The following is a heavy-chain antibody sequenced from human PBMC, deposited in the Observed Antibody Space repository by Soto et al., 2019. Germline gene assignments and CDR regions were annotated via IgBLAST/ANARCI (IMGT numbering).Heavy chain of an antibody. CDR2: ISAYNGNT. D-gene: IGHD3-3*01. CDR3: ARDPHEFWTSYWFDP. CDR1: GYTFTSHG. V-gene: IGHV1-18*04. Sequence: ASVKVSCKASGYTFTSHGISWVRQAPGQGLEWMGWISAYNGNTNYAQKLQGRVTLTTDTSTSTAYMELRSLRSDDTAIYYCARDPHEFWTSYWFDPWGQGTPVTVSS. J-gene: IGHJ5*02.